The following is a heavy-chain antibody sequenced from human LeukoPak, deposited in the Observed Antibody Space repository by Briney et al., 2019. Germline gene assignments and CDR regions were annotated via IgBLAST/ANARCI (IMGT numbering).Heavy chain of an antibody. CDR2: IVSSGTST. CDR3: AKATKVSCSGATCYPFDY. D-gene: IGHD2-15*01. V-gene: IGHV3-23*01. J-gene: IGHJ4*02. Sequence: GGSLRLSCAASGFTFSSYAMNWVRQAPGKGLECISIIVSSGTSTYYADSVKGRFTISRDNSKNTLYLQMNSLRVDDTAVYYCAKATKVSCSGATCYPFDYWGQGTLVTVSS. CDR1: GFTFSSYA.